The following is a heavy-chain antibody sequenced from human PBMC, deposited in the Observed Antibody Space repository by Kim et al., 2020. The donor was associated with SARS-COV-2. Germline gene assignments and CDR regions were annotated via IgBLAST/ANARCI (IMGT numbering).Heavy chain of an antibody. D-gene: IGHD2-2*02. CDR2: ISYSGST. CDR1: GGSISSYY. CDR3: ARGVRYCSSTSCYTFYY. J-gene: IGHJ4*01. Sequence: SETLSLTCTVSGGSISSYYWSWIRQPPGKGLEWIGYISYSGSTNYNPSLKSRVTISVDTSKNQFSLKLSSMTAADTAVYYCARGVRYCSSTSCYTFYYWG. V-gene: IGHV4-59*13.